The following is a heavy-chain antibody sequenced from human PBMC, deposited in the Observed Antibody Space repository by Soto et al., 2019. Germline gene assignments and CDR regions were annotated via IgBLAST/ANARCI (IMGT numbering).Heavy chain of an antibody. CDR1: GGSFSGYY. V-gene: IGHV4-34*01. CDR2: INHSGST. J-gene: IGHJ4*02. D-gene: IGHD4-17*01. CDR3: ARDYGDNWEYDY. Sequence: SETLSLTCAVYGGSFSGYYWSWIRQPPGKGLEWIGEINHSGSTKYNPSLKSRVTISVDTSKNQFSLKLSSVTAADTAVYYCARDYGDNWEYDYWGQGTLVTVSS.